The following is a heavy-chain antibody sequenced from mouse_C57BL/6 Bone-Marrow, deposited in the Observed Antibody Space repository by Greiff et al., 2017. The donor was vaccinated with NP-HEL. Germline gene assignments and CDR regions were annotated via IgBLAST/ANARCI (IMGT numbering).Heavy chain of an antibody. CDR2: ILPGSGST. V-gene: IGHV1-9*01. J-gene: IGHJ4*01. Sequence: QVQLKQSGAELMKPGASVKLSCKATGYTFTGYWIEWVKQRPGHGLEWIGEILPGSGSTNYNEKFTGKATFTADTSSNTAYMQLSSLTTEDSAIYYCARGAITTVVATDYAMDYWGQGTSVTVSS. CDR1: GYTFTGYW. D-gene: IGHD1-1*01. CDR3: ARGAITTVVATDYAMDY.